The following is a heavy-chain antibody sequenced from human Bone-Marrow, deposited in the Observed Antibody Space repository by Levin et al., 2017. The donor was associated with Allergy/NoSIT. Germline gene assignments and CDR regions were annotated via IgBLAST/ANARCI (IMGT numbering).Heavy chain of an antibody. Sequence: SQTLSLTCAVYGGSFSGSYWSWLRPPPGKGLEWIGEINHSGSTNYNPSLKSRVTISVDTSKNQFSLKLSSVTAADTAVYYCARGYYYGSGSYYNPNNYYYYYMDGWGKGTTVTVSS. CDR2: INHSGST. V-gene: IGHV4-34*01. J-gene: IGHJ6*03. D-gene: IGHD3-10*01. CDR1: GGSFSGSY. CDR3: ARGYYYGSGSYYNPNNYYYYYMDG.